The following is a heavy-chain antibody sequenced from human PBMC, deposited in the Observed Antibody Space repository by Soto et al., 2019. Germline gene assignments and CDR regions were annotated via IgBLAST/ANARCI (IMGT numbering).Heavy chain of an antibody. J-gene: IGHJ4*02. CDR1: GGTFSSYA. Sequence: EASVKVSCKVSGGTFSSYAISWVRQAPGQGLEWMGGIIPIFGTANYAQKFQGRVTITADESTSTAYMELSSLRSEDTAVYYCAINPPYSSGWYHFDSRFDYWGQGTLVTVSS. CDR3: AINPPYSSGWYHFDSRFDY. V-gene: IGHV1-69*13. D-gene: IGHD6-19*01. CDR2: IIPIFGTA.